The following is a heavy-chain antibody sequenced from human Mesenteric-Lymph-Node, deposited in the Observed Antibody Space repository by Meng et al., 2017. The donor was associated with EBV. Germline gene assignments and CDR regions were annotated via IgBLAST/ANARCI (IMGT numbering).Heavy chain of an antibody. Sequence: QITSKESGPTLGKPTQTLTLTCTFSGFSLSTSGVGVGWIRQPPGKALEWLALIYWDDDKRYSPSLKTRLTITKDTSENQVVLTMTNMDPVDAATYYCAHRTSNCFDPWGQGTLVTVSS. CDR1: GFSLSTSGVG. CDR2: IYWDDDK. J-gene: IGHJ5*02. CDR3: AHRTSNCFDP. V-gene: IGHV2-5*02.